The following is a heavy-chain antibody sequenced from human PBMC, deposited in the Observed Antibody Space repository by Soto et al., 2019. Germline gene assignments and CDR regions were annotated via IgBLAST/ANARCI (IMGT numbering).Heavy chain of an antibody. CDR2: IIPIFGTA. CDR1: GGTFSSYA. D-gene: IGHD2-15*01. CDR3: ARADIVGSLSYYYYGMDV. Sequence: ASVKVSCKASGGTFSSYAISWVRQAPGQGLEWMGGIIPIFGTANYAQKFQGRVTITADESTSTAYMELSSLRSEDTAVYYCARADIVGSLSYYYYGMDVWGQGTKVTVSS. V-gene: IGHV1-69*13. J-gene: IGHJ6*02.